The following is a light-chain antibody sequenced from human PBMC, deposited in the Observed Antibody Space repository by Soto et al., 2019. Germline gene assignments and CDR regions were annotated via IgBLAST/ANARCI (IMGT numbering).Light chain of an antibody. J-gene: IGLJ1*01. CDR1: SSDVGGYNY. Sequence: QSALTQPPSASGSPGQSVTISCTGTSSDVGGYNYVSWYQQYPGKAPKLMIYEVSKRPSGVPDRFSGSKSGNTASLTVSGLQAEDEADYYCSSNVGSNNFYVFGTGTKLTVL. CDR2: EVS. V-gene: IGLV2-8*01. CDR3: SSNVGSNNFYV.